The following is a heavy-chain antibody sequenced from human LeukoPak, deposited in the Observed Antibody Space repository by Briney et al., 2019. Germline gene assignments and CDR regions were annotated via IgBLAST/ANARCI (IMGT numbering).Heavy chain of an antibody. V-gene: IGHV4-59*01. J-gene: IGHJ2*01. CDR2: IYYSGST. D-gene: IGHD3-22*01. CDR3: ARATYYYDSSGHPRFAWYFDL. CDR1: GGSISSYY. Sequence: SETLSLTCTVSGGSISSYYWSWIRQPPGKGLEWIGYIYYSGSTNYNPSLKSRVTISVDTSKNQFSLKLSSVTAADTAVYYCARATYYYDSSGHPRFAWYFDLWGRGTLVTVSS.